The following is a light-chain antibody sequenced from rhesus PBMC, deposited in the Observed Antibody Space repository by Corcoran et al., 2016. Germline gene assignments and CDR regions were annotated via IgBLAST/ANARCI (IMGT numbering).Light chain of an antibody. CDR2: KAS. V-gene: IGKV1-21*01. CDR3: QQCSSRTLT. Sequence: DIQMTQSPSSLSASVGDKVNITSLASQGISSWSAWYQQKPGKAPKLLIYKASNLKGGVPSWFSGSGSGTEFTLTVNSMKSEDIATNNYQQCSSRTLTIGGGTKVELK. J-gene: IGKJ4*01. CDR1: QGISSW.